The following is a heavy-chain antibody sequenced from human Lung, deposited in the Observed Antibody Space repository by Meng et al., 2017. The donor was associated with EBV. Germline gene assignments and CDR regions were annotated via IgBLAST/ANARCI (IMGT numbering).Heavy chain of an antibody. CDR2: IIPILGIA. CDR1: GGAFSSYA. J-gene: IGHJ5*02. CDR3: ARDRDLNWFDP. Sequence: QVQLVQSGAEVKEPGASVKGSCKASGGAFSSYAISWVRQAPGQGLEWMGGIIPILGIANYAQKFQGRVTITADKSTSTAYMELSSLRSEDTAVYYCARDRDLNWFDPWGQGTLVTVSS. V-gene: IGHV1-69*10.